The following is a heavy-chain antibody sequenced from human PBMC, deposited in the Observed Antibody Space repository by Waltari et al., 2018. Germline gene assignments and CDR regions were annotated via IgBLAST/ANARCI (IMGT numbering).Heavy chain of an antibody. CDR2: IKSESNGGTT. CDR3: VTGLLLVETADAFDI. J-gene: IGHJ3*02. CDR1: GFTLRDAL. D-gene: IGHD2-21*02. Sequence: AQLVESGGGLVKPGESLRLSWAAPGFTLRDALAAGVRRAPGKGLEWLGRIKSESNGGTTDNAAPVQGRFSISRDDSKNMVFLQMSSLRTEDTGVYYCVTGLLLVETADAFDIWGQGAMVTVSS. V-gene: IGHV3-15*01.